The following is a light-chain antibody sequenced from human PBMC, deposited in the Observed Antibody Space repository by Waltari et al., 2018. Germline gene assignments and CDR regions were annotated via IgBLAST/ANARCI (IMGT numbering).Light chain of an antibody. CDR3: NSYASNSNGL. CDR2: DAS. Sequence: QSALTQPASVSGSPGQSITISCTGTSSDVGRYNYVSWYQQHPGKAPKRLIYDASNRPSVVPRRFSGSKSGNTASLTISGLQAADEAHYYCNSYASNSNGLFGGGTKLTIL. CDR1: SSDVGRYNY. V-gene: IGLV2-14*03. J-gene: IGLJ2*01.